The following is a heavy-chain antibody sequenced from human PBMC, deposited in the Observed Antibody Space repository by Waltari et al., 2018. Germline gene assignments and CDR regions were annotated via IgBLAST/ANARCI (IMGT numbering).Heavy chain of an antibody. Sequence: EVQLVESGGGLVQPGWSLRLSCAASGFTFSYYWMHWVRPSPGKGLVWVSRISSDGSSTSYADSVKGRFTISRDNAKNTLYLQMNSLRAEDTAVYYCARDGYSYGLGTFDIWGQGTMVTVSS. CDR2: ISSDGSST. CDR3: ARDGYSYGLGTFDI. V-gene: IGHV3-74*01. J-gene: IGHJ3*02. D-gene: IGHD5-18*01. CDR1: GFTFSYYW.